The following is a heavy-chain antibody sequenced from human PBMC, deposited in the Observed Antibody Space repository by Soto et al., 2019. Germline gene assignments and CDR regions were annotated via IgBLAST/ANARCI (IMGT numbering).Heavy chain of an antibody. CDR1: GFSLSSSGMC. CDR2: IDWNDDK. Sequence: SGPTLVNPTQTLTLTCTFSGFSLSSSGMCVSWIRQPPGKALEWLARIDWNDDKYYSTSLKTRLTISKDTSKNQVVLTMTNMDPVDTATFYFAHSHGDSNYGPYYSYMDVWGKGTTVTVSS. V-gene: IGHV2-70*11. D-gene: IGHD4-4*01. J-gene: IGHJ6*03. CDR3: AHSHGDSNYGPYYSYMDV.